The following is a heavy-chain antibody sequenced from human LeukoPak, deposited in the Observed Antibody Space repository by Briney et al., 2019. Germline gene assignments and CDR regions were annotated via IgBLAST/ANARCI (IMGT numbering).Heavy chain of an antibody. D-gene: IGHD6-19*01. CDR3: ARALGIAVAYNLGFDY. CDR2: INPNSGDT. J-gene: IGHJ4*02. V-gene: IGHV1-2*02. Sequence: ASVKVSCKTSGYTFSDYYIHWIRQAPGQGLEWVGWINPNSGDTDYAQKFQGRVTVTRDTSISTAYMELGRLRSDDTAVYYCARALGIAVAYNLGFDYWGQGTLVTVS. CDR1: GYTFSDYY.